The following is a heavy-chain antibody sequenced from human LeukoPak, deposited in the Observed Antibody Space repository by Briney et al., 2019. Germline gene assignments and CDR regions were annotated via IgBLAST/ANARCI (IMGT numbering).Heavy chain of an antibody. Sequence: GGSLRLSCAASGFTFSSYAVSWVRQAPGKGLEWVSAISGSGGSTYYADSVKGRFTISRDNSKNTLYPQMNSLRAEDTAVYYCARDGYSGSASDFDYWGQGTLVTVSS. D-gene: IGHD1-26*01. V-gene: IGHV3-23*01. CDR3: ARDGYSGSASDFDY. J-gene: IGHJ4*02. CDR1: GFTFSSYA. CDR2: ISGSGGST.